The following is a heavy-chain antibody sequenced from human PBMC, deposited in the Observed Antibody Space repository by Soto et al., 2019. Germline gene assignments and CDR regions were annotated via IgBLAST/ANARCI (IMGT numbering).Heavy chain of an antibody. J-gene: IGHJ6*02. CDR3: ATPGGFWSGIIYSMVV. CDR2: VDPEDGET. V-gene: IGHV1-69-2*01. D-gene: IGHD3-3*01. Sequence: EVQLVQSGAEVKKPGATVKISCKVSGYTFTDYYMHWVQQAPGKGLEWMGLVDPEDGETIYAEKFQGRVTITADTSIDTGYMELVSLRSEDTAVYYGATPGGFWSGIIYSMVVWGQGTTVTVSS. CDR1: GYTFTDYY.